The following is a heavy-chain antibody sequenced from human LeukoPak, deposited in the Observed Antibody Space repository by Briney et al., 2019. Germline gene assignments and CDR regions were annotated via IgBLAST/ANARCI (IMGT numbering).Heavy chain of an antibody. Sequence: SETLSLTCAVYGGSFSGYYWSWIREPPGKGLEWIGEINHSGSTNYNPSLKSRVTISVDTSKNQFSLKLSSVTAADTAVYYCARGPIASMRVRSKAGYFDLWGRGTLVTVSS. J-gene: IGHJ2*01. CDR1: GGSFSGYY. V-gene: IGHV4-34*01. CDR3: ARGPIASMRVRSKAGYFDL. D-gene: IGHD3-10*01. CDR2: INHSGST.